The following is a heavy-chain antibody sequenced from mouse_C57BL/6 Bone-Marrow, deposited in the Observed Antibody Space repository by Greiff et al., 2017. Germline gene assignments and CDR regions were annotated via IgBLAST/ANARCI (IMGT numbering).Heavy chain of an antibody. J-gene: IGHJ2*01. Sequence: LQESGPELVKPGASVKISCKASGYAFSSSWMNWVKQRPGKGLEWIGRIYPGDGDTNYNGKFKGKATLTADKSSSTAYMQLSSLTSEDSAVYFCARLLTTVVDYWGQGTTLTVSS. CDR1: GYAFSSSW. D-gene: IGHD1-1*01. CDR3: ARLLTTVVDY. V-gene: IGHV1-82*01. CDR2: IYPGDGDT.